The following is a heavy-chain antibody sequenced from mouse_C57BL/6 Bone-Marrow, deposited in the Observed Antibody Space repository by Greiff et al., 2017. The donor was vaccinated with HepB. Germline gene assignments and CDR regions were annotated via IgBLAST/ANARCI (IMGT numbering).Heavy chain of an antibody. J-gene: IGHJ3*01. D-gene: IGHD1-1*01. CDR2: INPGSGGT. V-gene: IGHV1-54*01. CDR3: ANYYGSKAWFAY. Sequence: QVHVKQSGAELVRPGTSVKVSCKASGYAFTNYLIEWVKQRPGQGLEWIGVINPGSGGTNYNEKFKGKATLTADKSSSTAYMQLSSLTSEDSAVYFCANYYGSKAWFAYWGQGTLVTVSA. CDR1: GYAFTNYL.